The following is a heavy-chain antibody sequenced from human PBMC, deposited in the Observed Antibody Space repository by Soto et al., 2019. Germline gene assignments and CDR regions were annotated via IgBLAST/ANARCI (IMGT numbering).Heavy chain of an antibody. CDR1: GFTFNTYA. D-gene: IGHD6-19*01. V-gene: IGHV3-23*05. CDR3: AKPGLTVAGTRYFDR. Sequence: EVQLLESGGGLVQPGGSLRLSCAASGFTFNTYAMSWVRQAPGKGLEWVSAIGSDGTAIQYADSVKGRFTISKDNSKTTLYLQMNSLRAEDTAVYYCAKPGLTVAGTRYFDRWGQGTLVTVSS. J-gene: IGHJ4*02. CDR2: IGSDGTAI.